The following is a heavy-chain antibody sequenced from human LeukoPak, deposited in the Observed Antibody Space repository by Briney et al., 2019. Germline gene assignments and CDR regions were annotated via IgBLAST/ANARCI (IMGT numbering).Heavy chain of an antibody. V-gene: IGHV3-74*01. CDR2: IYVDGRTT. CDR3: IRDFRSADL. Sequence: GGSLRLSCVASGSTFSNYWMHWVRHPPGKGLVWVSRIYVDGRTTNYADSVKGRFTISRDNAKNTVYLEMNSLSVEDTATYYCIRDFRSADLWGQGTLVTVTS. J-gene: IGHJ5*02. CDR1: GSTFSNYW.